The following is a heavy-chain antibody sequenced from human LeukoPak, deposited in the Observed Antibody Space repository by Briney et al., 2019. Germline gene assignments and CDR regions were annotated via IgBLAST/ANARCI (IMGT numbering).Heavy chain of an antibody. V-gene: IGHV4-34*01. J-gene: IGHJ5*02. CDR3: ARFGPTIVRGVIRKGNWFDP. CDR2: INHSGST. D-gene: IGHD3-10*01. Sequence: PSETLSLTCAVYGGSFSGYYWSWIRQPPGKGLEWIGEINHSGSTNYNPSLKSRVTISVDTSKNQFSLKLSSVTAADTAVYYCARFGPTIVRGVIRKGNWFDPWGQGTLVTVSS. CDR1: GGSFSGYY.